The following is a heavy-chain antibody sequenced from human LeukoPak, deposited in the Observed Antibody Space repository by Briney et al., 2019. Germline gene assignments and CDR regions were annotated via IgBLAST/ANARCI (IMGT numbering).Heavy chain of an antibody. J-gene: IGHJ5*02. CDR1: GYTFTSYA. Sequence: ASVKVSCKASGYTFTSYAMNWVRQAPGQGLEWMGWINTNTGNPTYAQGFTGRFVFSLDTSVSTASLQISRRKAEDTAVYYCARDPSRFDPWGQGTLVTVSS. V-gene: IGHV7-4-1*02. CDR3: ARDPSRFDP. CDR2: INTNTGNP.